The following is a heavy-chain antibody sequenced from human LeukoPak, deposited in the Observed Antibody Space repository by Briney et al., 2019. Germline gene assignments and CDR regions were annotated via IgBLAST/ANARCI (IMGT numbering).Heavy chain of an antibody. J-gene: IGHJ4*02. D-gene: IGHD5-18*01. CDR1: GFTFSSYA. V-gene: IGHV3-23*01. Sequence: GGSLRLSCAASGFTFSSYAMSWVRQAPGKGLEWVSAISGSGGSTYYADSVKGRFTISRDNSKNTLYLQMNSLRAEDTAVYYCAKDPRDVDTFPGGYWGQGTLVTVSS. CDR2: ISGSGGST. CDR3: AKDPRDVDTFPGGY.